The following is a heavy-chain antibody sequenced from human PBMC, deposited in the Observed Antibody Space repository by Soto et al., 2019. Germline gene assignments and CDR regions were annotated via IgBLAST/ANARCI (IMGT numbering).Heavy chain of an antibody. J-gene: IGHJ4*02. D-gene: IGHD5-18*01. Sequence: YYVDSVKGRFTISRDNAKNSLYLQMNSLRAEDTAVYYCARWNSYGHYFDYWGQGTLVTVSS. V-gene: IGHV3-7*01. CDR3: ARWNSYGHYFDY.